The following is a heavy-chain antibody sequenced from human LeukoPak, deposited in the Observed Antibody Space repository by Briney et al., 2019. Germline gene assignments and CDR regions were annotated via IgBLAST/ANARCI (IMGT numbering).Heavy chain of an antibody. CDR1: GFTFKLYA. Sequence: GGSPRLPCTASGFTFKLYAMTWVRQAPGKGLEWVSGICSSGDGTHYTHSVKGRFTISRDNSKNTLYLQMNSLRAEDTAVYYCAKDRGPYVGIDNNWFDPWGQGTLVIVSS. CDR3: AKDRGPYVGIDNNWFDP. CDR2: ICSSGDGT. V-gene: IGHV3-23*01. J-gene: IGHJ5*02. D-gene: IGHD3-10*02.